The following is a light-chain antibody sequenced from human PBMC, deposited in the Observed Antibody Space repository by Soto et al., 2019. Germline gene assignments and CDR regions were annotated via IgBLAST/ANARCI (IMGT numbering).Light chain of an antibody. CDR2: SAS. V-gene: IGKV3-20*01. Sequence: EVVLTQSPGTLSLSPGERVTLSCRASQSVASSYLAWYQQKPGRAPRLLFESASSRATGIPDRFSGSGSGTYFTLTISRLEPEDFAVYYCHHFGSLPETFGQGNNVE. CDR1: QSVASSY. J-gene: IGKJ1*01. CDR3: HHFGSLPET.